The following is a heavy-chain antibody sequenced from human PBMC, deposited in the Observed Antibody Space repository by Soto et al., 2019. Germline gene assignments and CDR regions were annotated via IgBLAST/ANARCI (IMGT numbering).Heavy chain of an antibody. D-gene: IGHD2-15*01. CDR3: AHISCSGGSCYSPYYYYGMDV. J-gene: IGHJ6*02. CDR1: GFSLSTSGVG. Sequence: QITLKESGPPLVKPTQTLTLTCTFSGFSLSTSGVGVGWIRQPPGKALEWLALIYWDDDKRYSPSLKSRLTITNDTSTNHVVLTMTNMEPVDTATSYCAHISCSGGSCYSPYYYYGMDVWGQGTTVTVSS. V-gene: IGHV2-5*02. CDR2: IYWDDDK.